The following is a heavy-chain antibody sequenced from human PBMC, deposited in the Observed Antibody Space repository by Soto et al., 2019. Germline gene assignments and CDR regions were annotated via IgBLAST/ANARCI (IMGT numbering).Heavy chain of an antibody. V-gene: IGHV4-30-4*01. D-gene: IGHD3-22*01. Sequence: SETLSLTCSVSGDPMNNGDYFWTWIRQTPGKGLQWIGYISYSGSTFYNPSLKTRLAMSVDTSKNQFSVRLWSVTAADTAVYYCARDRAHFYESSGRLDLWGQGMLVTVSS. CDR3: ARDRAHFYESSGRLDL. CDR2: ISYSGST. J-gene: IGHJ4*02. CDR1: GDPMNNGDYF.